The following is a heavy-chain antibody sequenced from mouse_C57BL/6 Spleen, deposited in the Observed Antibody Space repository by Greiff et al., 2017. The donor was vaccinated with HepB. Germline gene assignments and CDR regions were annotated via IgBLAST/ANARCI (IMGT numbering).Heavy chain of an antibody. Sequence: VQLVESGPELVKPGASVKISCKASGYAFSSSWMNWVKQRPGKGLEWIGRIYPGDGDTNYNGKFKGKATLTADKSSSTAYMQLSSLTSEDSAVYFCARSGYYSLDYWGQGTTLTVSS. D-gene: IGHD2-12*01. V-gene: IGHV1-82*01. J-gene: IGHJ2*01. CDR3: ARSGYYSLDY. CDR2: IYPGDGDT. CDR1: GYAFSSSW.